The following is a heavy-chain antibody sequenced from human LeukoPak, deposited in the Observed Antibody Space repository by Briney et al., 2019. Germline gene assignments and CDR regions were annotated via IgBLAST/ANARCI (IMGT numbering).Heavy chain of an antibody. V-gene: IGHV1-46*01. CDR1: GYTFTSYY. D-gene: IGHD3-10*01. CDR3: AREGLGGSGSYYNDVFDY. Sequence: ASVKLSCKASGYTFTSYYMHWVRQAPGQGLEWMGIINPSGGSTSHAQKFQGRVTMTRDTSTSTVYMELSSLRSEDTAVYYCAREGLGGSGSYYNDVFDYWGQGTLVTVSS. J-gene: IGHJ4*02. CDR2: INPSGGST.